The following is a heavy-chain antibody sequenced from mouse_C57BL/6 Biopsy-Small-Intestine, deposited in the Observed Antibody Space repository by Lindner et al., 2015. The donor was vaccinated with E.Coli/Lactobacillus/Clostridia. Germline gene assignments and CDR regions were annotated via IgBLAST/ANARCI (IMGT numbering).Heavy chain of an antibody. D-gene: IGHD2-1*01. V-gene: IGHV1-82*01. Sequence: VQLQESGPELVKPGASVKISCKASGYAFSSSWMNWVKQRPGKGLEWIGRIYPGDGDTNYNGKFKGKATLTADKSSSTAYMQLSSLTSEDSAVYFCARQDLPYYFDYWGQGTTLTVSS. J-gene: IGHJ2*01. CDR1: GYAFSSSW. CDR2: IYPGDGDT. CDR3: ARQDLPYYFDY.